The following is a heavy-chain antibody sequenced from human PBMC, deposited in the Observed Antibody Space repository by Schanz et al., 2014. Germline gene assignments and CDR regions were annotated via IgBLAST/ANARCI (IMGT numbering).Heavy chain of an antibody. J-gene: IGHJ4*02. CDR3: ARSVGMVRRYFDS. CDR1: GGSISNANW. Sequence: QVQLQESGPGLVKPSGTLSLTCAVSGGSISNANWWSWVRQPPGKGLQWIGEVYHSGGTNYNPSPKGRVPISLDVSKNQFSLRLNSVTAADTAVYYCARSVGMVRRYFDSWGQGNLVTVSS. V-gene: IGHV4-4*02. D-gene: IGHD5-18*01. CDR2: VYHSGGT.